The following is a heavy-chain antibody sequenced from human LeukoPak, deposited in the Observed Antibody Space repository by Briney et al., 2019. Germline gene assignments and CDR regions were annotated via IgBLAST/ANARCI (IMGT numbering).Heavy chain of an antibody. J-gene: IGHJ4*02. CDR2: IYYSGST. V-gene: IGHV4-39*07. Sequence: PSETLSLTCTVSGGSISSSSYYWGWIRQPPGKGLEWNGSIYYSGSTYYNPSLKSRVTISVDTSKNQFSLKLSSVTAADTAVYYCASVQVYYDFWSGYYPGFDYWGQGTLVTVSS. D-gene: IGHD3-3*01. CDR3: ASVQVYYDFWSGYYPGFDY. CDR1: GGSISSSSYY.